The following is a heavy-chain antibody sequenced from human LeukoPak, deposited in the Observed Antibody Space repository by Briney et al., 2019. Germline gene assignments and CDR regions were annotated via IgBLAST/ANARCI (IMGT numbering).Heavy chain of an antibody. CDR3: ARATMIVVVPNRTRDFDY. V-gene: IGHV4-34*01. CDR2: INHSGST. Sequence: ASETLSLTCAVYGGSFSGYYWSWIRQPPGKGLEWIGEINHSGSTNYNPSLKSRVTISVDTSKNQFSLKLSSVTAADTAVYYCARATMIVVVPNRTRDFDYWGQGNLVTVSS. CDR1: GGSFSGYY. D-gene: IGHD3-22*01. J-gene: IGHJ4*02.